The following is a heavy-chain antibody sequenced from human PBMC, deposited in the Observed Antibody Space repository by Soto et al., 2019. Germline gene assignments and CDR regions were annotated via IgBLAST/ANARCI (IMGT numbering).Heavy chain of an antibody. CDR1: GFTFSSYG. Sequence: VQLVESGGGVVQPGRSLRLSCAASGFTFSSYGMHWVRQAPGKGLEWVAVIAYDGSNKYYADSVKGRFTISRDNSKTTLYMRMNSLKAEDTAVYYCARPSGIQLWGPVDYWGQGTLVTVSS. CDR3: ARPSGIQLWGPVDY. CDR2: IAYDGSNK. D-gene: IGHD5-18*01. J-gene: IGHJ4*02. V-gene: IGHV3-30*03.